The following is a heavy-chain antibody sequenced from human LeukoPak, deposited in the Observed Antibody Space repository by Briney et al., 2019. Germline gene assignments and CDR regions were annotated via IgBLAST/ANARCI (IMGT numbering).Heavy chain of an antibody. CDR2: IYPSDSDT. CDR3: ARSSVVYAHFDY. Sequence: GESLKISCKGSGYSFTSYWIGWVRQMPRRGLEWMGIIYPSDSDTRYSPSFQGQVTISADKSISTAYLQWSSLKASDTAMYYCARSSVVYAHFDYWGQGTLVTVSS. J-gene: IGHJ4*02. CDR1: GYSFTSYW. V-gene: IGHV5-51*01. D-gene: IGHD2-8*02.